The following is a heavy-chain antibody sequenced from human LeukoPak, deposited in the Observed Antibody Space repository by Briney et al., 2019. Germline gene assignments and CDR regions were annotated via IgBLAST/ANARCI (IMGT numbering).Heavy chain of an antibody. CDR1: GGTFSSYA. Sequence: SVKVSCKASGGTFSSYAIGWVRQAPGQGLEWMGGIIPIFGTANYAQKFQGRVTITTDESTSTAYMELSSLRSEDTAVYYCASMRLVVVPAAMYFDYWGQGTLVTVSS. V-gene: IGHV1-69*05. J-gene: IGHJ4*02. CDR2: IIPIFGTA. CDR3: ASMRLVVVPAAMYFDY. D-gene: IGHD2-2*01.